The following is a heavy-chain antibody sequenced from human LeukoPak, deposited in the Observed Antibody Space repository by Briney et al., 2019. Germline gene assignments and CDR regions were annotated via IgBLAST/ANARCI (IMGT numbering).Heavy chain of an antibody. V-gene: IGHV4-59*11. CDR3: ARDIISEYSSSHSHFDP. Sequence: PSETLSLTCTASGGSISSQYWSWIRQPPGKGLEWIGYIYYSGSTSYNPSLKSRVTIPVDTSKHQFSLRLSSVTAADTAVYYCARDIISEYSSSHSHFDPWGQGTLVTVSS. CDR1: GGSISSQY. J-gene: IGHJ5*02. CDR2: IYYSGST. D-gene: IGHD6-6*01.